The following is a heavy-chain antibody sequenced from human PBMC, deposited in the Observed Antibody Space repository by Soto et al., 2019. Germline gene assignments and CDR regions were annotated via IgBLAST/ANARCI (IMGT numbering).Heavy chain of an antibody. D-gene: IGHD5-12*01. J-gene: IGHJ4*02. Sequence: AGGSLRLSCAASGFTFSSYAMSWVRQAPGKGLEWVSAISGSSDYTYHADSLKGRFTVSRDNAKDSLYLQMNSLRVDDTAVYFCARVDGYTQPNDYWGQGTQVTVSS. CDR2: ISGSSDYT. V-gene: IGHV3-23*01. CDR1: GFTFSSYA. CDR3: ARVDGYTQPNDY.